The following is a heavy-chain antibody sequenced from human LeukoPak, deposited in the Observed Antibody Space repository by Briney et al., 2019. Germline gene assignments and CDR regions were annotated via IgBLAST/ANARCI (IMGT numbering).Heavy chain of an antibody. V-gene: IGHV1-2*02. CDR2: INPKSGGT. J-gene: IGHJ6*03. CDR3: ARDRAEYYGSGSFFNLEYFYYYMDV. CDR1: GYTFTGYY. Sequence: ASVKVSCKASGYTFTGYYIYWVQQAPGQGLEWMGWINPKSGGTNYAQKFQGRVTMTRDTSISTAYMELSRLRSDDTAVYYCARDRAEYYGSGSFFNLEYFYYYMDVWGKGTTVTVSS. D-gene: IGHD3-10*01.